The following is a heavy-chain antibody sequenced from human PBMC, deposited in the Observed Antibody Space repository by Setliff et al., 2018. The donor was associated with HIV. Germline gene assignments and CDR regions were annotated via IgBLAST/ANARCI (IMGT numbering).Heavy chain of an antibody. J-gene: IGHJ3*02. V-gene: IGHV1-2*02. CDR1: GYTFTGYY. D-gene: IGHD4-17*01. CDR2: INPNSGGT. CDR3: ARDGGPYGDYGGGAFDI. Sequence: ASVKVSCKASGYTFTGYYMHWVRQAPGQGLEWMGWINPNSGGTNYAQKFQGRVTMTRDTSISTAYMELSRLRSDDTAVYYWARDGGPYGDYGGGAFDIWGQGTMVTVSS.